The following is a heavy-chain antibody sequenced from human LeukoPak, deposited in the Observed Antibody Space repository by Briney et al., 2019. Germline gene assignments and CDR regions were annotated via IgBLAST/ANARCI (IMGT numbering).Heavy chain of an antibody. Sequence: GASVKVSCKASGGTFSSYAISWVRQAPGQGLEWMGGIIPIFGTANYAQKFQGRVTITADESTSTAYMELSSLRSEDTAVYYCARVGVGAAPLDYYYYMDVWGKGTTVTVSS. V-gene: IGHV1-69*13. J-gene: IGHJ6*03. D-gene: IGHD6-25*01. CDR2: IIPIFGTA. CDR3: ARVGVGAAPLDYYYYMDV. CDR1: GGTFSSYA.